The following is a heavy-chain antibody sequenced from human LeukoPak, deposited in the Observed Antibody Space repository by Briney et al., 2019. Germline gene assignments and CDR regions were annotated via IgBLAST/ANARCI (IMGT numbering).Heavy chain of an antibody. D-gene: IGHD6-13*01. CDR3: AKDLHTSSWYNYFQH. Sequence: GGSLRLSCVASGFTFSSYAMSWVRQAPGKGLEWVSVISDSGGSTYYADSVTGRFTISRANSKSTLYLQMNYLRDEDTAVYYCAKDLHTSSWYNYFQHWGQGTLVTVSS. CDR2: ISDSGGST. J-gene: IGHJ1*01. CDR1: GFTFSSYA. V-gene: IGHV3-23*01.